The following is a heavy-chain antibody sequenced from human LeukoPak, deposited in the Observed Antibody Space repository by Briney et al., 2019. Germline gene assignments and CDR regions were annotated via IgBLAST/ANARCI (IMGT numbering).Heavy chain of an antibody. CDR2: IYYSGST. CDR1: GGSISSGGYY. CDR3: ARLTLQYDFWSGYSTGWY. Sequence: PSETLSLTCTVSGGSISSGGYYWSWIRQHPGKGLEWIGYIYYSGSTYYNPSLKSRVTISVDTSKNQFSLKLSSVTAADTAVYYCARLTLQYDFWSGYSTGWYWGQGTLVTVSS. J-gene: IGHJ4*02. V-gene: IGHV4-31*03. D-gene: IGHD3-3*01.